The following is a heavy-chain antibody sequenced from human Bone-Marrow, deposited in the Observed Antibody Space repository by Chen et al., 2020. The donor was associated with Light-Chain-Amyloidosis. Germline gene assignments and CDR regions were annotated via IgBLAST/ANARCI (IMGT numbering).Heavy chain of an antibody. CDR2: VLQDGTKQ. CDR1: GFTFSDHF. J-gene: IGHJ4*02. Sequence: VQLVESGGGLVQPGGSLRLSCVASGFTFSDHFMDWVRQTPGKGLEWLAVVLQDGTKQYYADSILGRFTISRDTSKNTLYLQMNNLRPEDTALYYCATEGRDPGYSYVYLNYWGQGTLVTVSS. V-gene: IGHV3-30*03. D-gene: IGHD5-12*01. CDR3: ATEGRDPGYSYVYLNY.